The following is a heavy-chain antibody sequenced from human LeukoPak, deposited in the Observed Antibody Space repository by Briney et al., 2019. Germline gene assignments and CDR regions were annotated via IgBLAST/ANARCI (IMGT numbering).Heavy chain of an antibody. CDR3: ARGLGQYSYGRDVFQI. D-gene: IGHD3-16*01. Sequence: PSETLSLTCAVYGVPFRGYYWSWIRQPPGKGLEWIGSIYKSGITLYNPSLKSRVFMSIDTSKNQFSLKVNSVTAADTALYYCARGLGQYSYGRDVFQIWGQGTMVTVSS. CDR1: GVPFRGYY. CDR2: IYKSGIT. J-gene: IGHJ3*02. V-gene: IGHV4-34*01.